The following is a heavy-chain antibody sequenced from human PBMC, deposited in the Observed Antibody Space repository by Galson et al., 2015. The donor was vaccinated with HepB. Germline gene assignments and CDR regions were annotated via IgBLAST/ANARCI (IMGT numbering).Heavy chain of an antibody. CDR2: INWNGGST. J-gene: IGHJ4*02. CDR1: GFTFDDYG. V-gene: IGHV3-20*01. D-gene: IGHD1-26*01. CDR3: ARGPLGSRGFPFDY. Sequence: SLRLSCAASGFTFDDYGMSWVRQAPGKGLEWVSGINWNGGSTGYADSVKGRFTSSRDNAKNSLYLQMNSLRAEDTALYHCARGPLGSRGFPFDYWGQGTLVTVSS.